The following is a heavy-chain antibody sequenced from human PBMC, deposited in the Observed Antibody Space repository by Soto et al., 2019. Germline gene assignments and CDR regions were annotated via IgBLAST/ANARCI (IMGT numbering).Heavy chain of an antibody. CDR1: GGSISSSSYY. D-gene: IGHD3-10*01. CDR2: IYYSGST. V-gene: IGHV4-39*01. Sequence: SETLSLTCTVSGGSISSSSYYWGWFRQAPGKGLEWIGSIYYSGSTYYNPSLKSRVTISVDTSKNQFSLKLSSVTAADTAVYFCARSRGSIIDYWGQGILVTV. CDR3: ARSRGSIIDY. J-gene: IGHJ4*02.